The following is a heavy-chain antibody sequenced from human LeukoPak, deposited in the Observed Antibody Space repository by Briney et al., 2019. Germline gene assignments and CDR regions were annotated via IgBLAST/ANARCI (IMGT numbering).Heavy chain of an antibody. D-gene: IGHD3-22*01. CDR1: GYTFTSYA. CDR2: INAGNGNT. CDR3: ARDELYSSGYYYHTFDY. Sequence: ASVKVSCKASGYTFTSYAMHWVRQAPGQRLEWMGWINAGNGNTKYSQKFQGRVTITRDTSASTAYMELSSLRSEDTAVYYCARDELYSSGYYYHTFDYWGQETLVTVSS. J-gene: IGHJ4*02. V-gene: IGHV1-3*01.